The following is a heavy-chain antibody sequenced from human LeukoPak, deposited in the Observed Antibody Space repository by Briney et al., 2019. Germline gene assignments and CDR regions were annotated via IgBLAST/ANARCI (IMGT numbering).Heavy chain of an antibody. V-gene: IGHV4-61*02. Sequence: SQTLSPTSTVSGGSISSGNYVWSWIRQPAGKGLEWIGRIYTSGTTNYNPSHKSRVTISVDASKNQFALKQSSVTAADTAVYYCARSPLEYDFWSGRHYYFDYWGQGTLVTVSS. CDR2: IYTSGTT. CDR1: GGSISSGNYV. CDR3: ARSPLEYDFWSGRHYYFDY. J-gene: IGHJ4*02. D-gene: IGHD3-3*01.